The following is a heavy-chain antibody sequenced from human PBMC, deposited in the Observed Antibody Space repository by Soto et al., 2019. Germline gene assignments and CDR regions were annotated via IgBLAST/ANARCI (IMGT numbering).Heavy chain of an antibody. CDR3: ARQLNCISTNCVGWFGP. CDR1: GYSFTSYW. Sequence: PGESLKISCKGSGYSFTSYWIGWVRQMPGKGLEWMGIIYPGDSYTNYSPSFQGHVTISADKSISTAYLQWSSLKASDTAMYYCARQLNCISTNCVGWFGPWGQGTLVT. CDR2: IYPGDSYT. V-gene: IGHV5-51*01. D-gene: IGHD2-2*01. J-gene: IGHJ5*02.